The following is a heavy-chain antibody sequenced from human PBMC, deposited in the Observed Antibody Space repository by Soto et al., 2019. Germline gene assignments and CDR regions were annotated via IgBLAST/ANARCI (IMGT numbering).Heavy chain of an antibody. CDR2: INHSGST. V-gene: IGHV4-34*01. CDR1: GGSFSGYY. J-gene: IGHJ5*01. D-gene: IGHD3-10*01. Sequence: SETLSLTCAVYGGSFSGYYLSWIRQPPGKGLEWIGEINHSGSTNYNPSLKSRVTISVDTSKNQFSLNLRSVTAADTAIYFCARRERYYGSPGWFDPWGQGTLVTVYS. CDR3: ARRERYYGSPGWFDP.